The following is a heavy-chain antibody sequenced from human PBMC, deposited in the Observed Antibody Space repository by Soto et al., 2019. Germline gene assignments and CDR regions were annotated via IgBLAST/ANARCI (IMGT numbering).Heavy chain of an antibody. V-gene: IGHV5-51*01. J-gene: IGHJ6*02. CDR1: GYSFANYC. D-gene: IGHD6-6*01. Sequence: PGETLTISCRCSGYSFANYCIGWVRPMPVKDLEWMGIIYPGDSDTRYSPSFQGQVTISADKSLRTAYLQWTSLKASDTALYYCARTRSFTLGFYYDGMDVWGQGNTVTGSS. CDR2: IYPGDSDT. CDR3: ARTRSFTLGFYYDGMDV.